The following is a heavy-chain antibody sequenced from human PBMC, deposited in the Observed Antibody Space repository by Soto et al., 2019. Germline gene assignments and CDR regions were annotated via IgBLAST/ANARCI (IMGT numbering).Heavy chain of an antibody. Sequence: EVQLVESGGGLVQPGRSLRLSCAASGFTFDDYAMHWVRQAPGKGLEWLSGISWNSGSIGYADSVKGRFTISRDNAKNSLYLQMNSLRAEDTALYYCAKDRGLVLSFYFDYWGQGTLVTVSS. D-gene: IGHD6-19*01. J-gene: IGHJ4*02. CDR2: ISWNSGSI. CDR1: GFTFDDYA. V-gene: IGHV3-9*01. CDR3: AKDRGLVLSFYFDY.